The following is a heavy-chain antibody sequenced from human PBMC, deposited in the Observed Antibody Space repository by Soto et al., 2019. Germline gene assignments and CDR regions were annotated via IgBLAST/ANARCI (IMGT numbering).Heavy chain of an antibody. D-gene: IGHD6-6*01. CDR2: IYYSGST. Sequence: SETLSLTCTVSGGSISSSSYYWGWIRQPPGKGLEWIGSIYYSGSTYYNPSLKSRVTISVDTSKNQFSLKLSSVTAADTAVYYCARSPLYSSSYYFDYWGQGTLVTVSS. CDR3: ARSPLYSSSYYFDY. CDR1: GGSISSSSYY. V-gene: IGHV4-39*07. J-gene: IGHJ4*02.